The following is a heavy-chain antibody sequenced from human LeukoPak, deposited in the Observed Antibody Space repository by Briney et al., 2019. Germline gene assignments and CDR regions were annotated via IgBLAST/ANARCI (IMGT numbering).Heavy chain of an antibody. V-gene: IGHV3-23*01. CDR2: ISGSGGST. Sequence: PGGSLRLSCAASGFTFSLYAMDWVRQASGKGLEWVSEISGSGGSTDYADSVKGRFTISRDNSKNTVYLQMNSLRAEDTAVYYCAKDQTGDNSGYYGDKAFDIWGQGTMVTVSS. J-gene: IGHJ3*02. D-gene: IGHD3-22*01. CDR3: AKDQTGDNSGYYGDKAFDI. CDR1: GFTFSLYA.